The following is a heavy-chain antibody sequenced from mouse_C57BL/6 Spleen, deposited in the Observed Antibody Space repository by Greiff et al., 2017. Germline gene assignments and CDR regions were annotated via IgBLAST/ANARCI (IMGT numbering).Heavy chain of an antibody. J-gene: IGHJ2*01. CDR2: IYTGDGDT. V-gene: IGHV1-82*01. D-gene: IGHD1-1*01. CDR3: ARDYYGSSSFDY. Sequence: VQLQQSGPELVTPGASVKISCTASGYAFSSSWMNWVKQRPGKGLEWIGRIYTGDGDTNYNGKFKGKATLTADKSSSTAYMQLSSLTSEDSAVYFCARDYYGSSSFDYWGQGTTLTVSS. CDR1: GYAFSSSW.